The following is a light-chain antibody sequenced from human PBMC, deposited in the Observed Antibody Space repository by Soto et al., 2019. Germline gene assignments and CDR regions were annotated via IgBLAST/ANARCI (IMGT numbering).Light chain of an antibody. Sequence: QSVLTQPASVSGSPGQSITISCTGTSSDVGTYNLVSWYQHHPGKAPKLMIYEGSKRPSGVSNRFSGSKSGNTASLIISGLQAEDEADYYCCSYAGSSTYVFGTGTKLTVL. V-gene: IGLV2-23*01. CDR3: CSYAGSSTYV. J-gene: IGLJ1*01. CDR1: SSDVGTYNL. CDR2: EGS.